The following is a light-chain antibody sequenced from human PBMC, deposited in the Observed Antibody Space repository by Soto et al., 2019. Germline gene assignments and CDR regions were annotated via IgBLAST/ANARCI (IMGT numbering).Light chain of an antibody. CDR3: SSYTSSSTYV. V-gene: IGLV2-14*01. J-gene: IGLJ1*01. CDR2: EVS. Sequence: QSALTQPASVSGSPGQSITISCTGTSSDVGGYNYVSWYQQHPGKAPKLMIYEVSNRPSGVSNRFSGSKSGNTASLTISGLKAEDEADSYCSSYTSSSTYVFGSGTKLTVL. CDR1: SSDVGGYNY.